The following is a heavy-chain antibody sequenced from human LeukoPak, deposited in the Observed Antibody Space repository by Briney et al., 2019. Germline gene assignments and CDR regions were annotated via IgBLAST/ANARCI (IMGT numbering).Heavy chain of an antibody. Sequence: GGSLRLSCVASGFTFSTYDLNWVRQAPGQGLEWVTAITSTSNHINYADSVKGRFTISRASANNSLYLQMNSLRAEDTAVYYCARVYSANGYGSGYYDYWGQGTLVTVSS. CDR3: ARVYSANGYGSGYYDY. D-gene: IGHD3-10*01. V-gene: IGHV3-21*01. J-gene: IGHJ4*02. CDR2: ITSTSNHI. CDR1: GFTFSTYD.